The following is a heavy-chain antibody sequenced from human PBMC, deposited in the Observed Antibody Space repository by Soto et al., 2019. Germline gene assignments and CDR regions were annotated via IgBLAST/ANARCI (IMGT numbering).Heavy chain of an antibody. V-gene: IGHV3-48*01. CDR3: ARDSEYHDFWSGYYSFKRPSQYYYYYMDV. D-gene: IGHD3-3*01. J-gene: IGHJ6*03. CDR2: ISSSSSTI. CDR1: GFTFSSYS. Sequence: GGSLRLSCAASGFTFSSYSMNWVRQAPGKGLEWVSYISSSSSTIYYADSVKGRFTISRDNAKNSLYLQMNSLRAEETAVYYCARDSEYHDFWSGYYSFKRPSQYYYYYMDVWGKGTTVTVSS.